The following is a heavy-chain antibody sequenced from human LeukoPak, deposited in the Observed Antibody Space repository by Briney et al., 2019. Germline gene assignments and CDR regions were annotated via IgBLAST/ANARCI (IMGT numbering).Heavy chain of an antibody. CDR3: AGPFDYYDDSGYYTAFDY. Sequence: GGSLRLSCTASGLTFRAYGMHWVRQAPGKGLEWVAYIRHDGNNNYYADSVKGRFTISRDNSKNTLYLHMDSLRVEDTALYYCAGPFDYYDDSGYYTAFDYWGQGTLVTVSS. J-gene: IGHJ4*02. CDR2: IRHDGNNN. CDR1: GLTFRAYG. D-gene: IGHD3-22*01. V-gene: IGHV3-30*02.